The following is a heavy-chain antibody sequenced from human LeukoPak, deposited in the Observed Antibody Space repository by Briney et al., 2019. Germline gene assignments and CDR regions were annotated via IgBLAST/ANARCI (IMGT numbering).Heavy chain of an antibody. J-gene: IGHJ3*02. Sequence: GGSLRLSCAASGFTFSSYSMNWVRQAPGKGLEWVSFITSSSSYIYYADSVKGRFTISRDNAKNSLYLQMNSLGDEDTAVYYCASGRNVGITGTTGAFDIWGQGTMVTVSS. CDR3: ASGRNVGITGTTGAFDI. D-gene: IGHD1-7*01. CDR2: ITSSSSYI. CDR1: GFTFSSYS. V-gene: IGHV3-21*01.